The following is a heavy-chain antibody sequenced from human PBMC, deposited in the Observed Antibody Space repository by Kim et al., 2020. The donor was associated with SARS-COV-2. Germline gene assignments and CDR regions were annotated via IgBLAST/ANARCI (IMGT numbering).Heavy chain of an antibody. CDR1: GFTFSGSA. V-gene: IGHV3-73*01. Sequence: GGSLRLSCAASGFTFSGSAMHWVRQASGKGLEWVGRIRSKANSYATAYAASVKGRFTISRDDSKNTAYLQMNSLKTEDTAVYYCTSPPAGDWNWFDPWGQGTLVTVSS. D-gene: IGHD7-27*01. CDR3: TSPPAGDWNWFDP. J-gene: IGHJ5*02. CDR2: IRSKANSYAT.